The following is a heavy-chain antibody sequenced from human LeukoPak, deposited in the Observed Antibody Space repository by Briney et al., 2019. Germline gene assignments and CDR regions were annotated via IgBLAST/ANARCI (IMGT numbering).Heavy chain of an antibody. J-gene: IGHJ4*02. CDR1: GFTFSSYG. V-gene: IGHV3-30*02. CDR2: IRYDGSKK. D-gene: IGHD1-26*01. CDR3: AKDGGRSLDY. Sequence: GGSLRLSCAASGFTFSSYGMHWVRQAPGKGLEWVAFIRYDGSKKYYADSVKGRFTISRDNSKNTLYLQMNSLRAEDTAVYYCAKDGGRSLDYWGQGTLVTVSS.